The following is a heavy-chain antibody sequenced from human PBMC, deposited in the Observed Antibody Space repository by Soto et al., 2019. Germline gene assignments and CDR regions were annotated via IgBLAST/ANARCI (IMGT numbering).Heavy chain of an antibody. J-gene: IGHJ4*02. D-gene: IGHD3-22*01. CDR3: AKGSDTSGYYQLDY. CDR1: GFTFSSYG. Sequence: GGSLRLSCAASGFTFSSYGMHWVRQAPGKGLEWMAVISHDGTKKYYVDSVKGRFTISRDNSKNTLYLQMNSLRAEDTALYSCAKGSDTSGYYQLDYWGQGTLVTVSS. V-gene: IGHV3-30*18. CDR2: ISHDGTKK.